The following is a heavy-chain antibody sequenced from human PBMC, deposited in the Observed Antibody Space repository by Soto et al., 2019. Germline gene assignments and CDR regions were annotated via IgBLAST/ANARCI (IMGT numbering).Heavy chain of an antibody. CDR3: ARKNLPQLDX. J-gene: IGHJ4*01. CDR1: GYDFARNW. Sequence: LGEALKISWKGSGYDFARNWITWVRQMPGKGLEWMGRIDPSDSYTNYNPSLQGHVTISVDTSINTAYLQWRGLEASDTAMYYCARKNLPQLDXWGHGTLVTVSX. V-gene: IGHV5-10-1*01. CDR2: IDPSDSYT.